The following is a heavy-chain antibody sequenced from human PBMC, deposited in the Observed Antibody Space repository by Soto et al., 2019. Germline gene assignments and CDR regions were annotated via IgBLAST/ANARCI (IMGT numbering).Heavy chain of an antibody. CDR2: IWYDGSNK. CDR1: GFTFSRYG. CDR3: ARGSGSYSDY. V-gene: IGHV3-33*01. D-gene: IGHD1-26*01. Sequence: QVQLVESGGGVVQPGRSLRLSCAASGFTFSRYGMHWVRQAPGKGLEWVAVIWYDGSNKYYADSVKGRFTISRDNSKNTLYLQMNSLRAEDTAVYYCARGSGSYSDYWGQGTLVTVSS. J-gene: IGHJ4*02.